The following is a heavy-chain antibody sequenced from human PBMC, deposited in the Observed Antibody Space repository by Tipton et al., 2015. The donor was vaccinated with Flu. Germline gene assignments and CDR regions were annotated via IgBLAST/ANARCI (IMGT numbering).Heavy chain of an antibody. CDR3: TKGRSVHYYDGSGYFEYDAFDM. J-gene: IGHJ3*02. D-gene: IGHD3-22*01. CDR2: ISWNSDKI. CDR1: GFTFENRG. Sequence: RSLRLSCAASGFTFENRGMHWVRQVPGKGLEWVSGISWNSDKIGYADSVKGRFTISRDNAKKSLYLQMNSLRSEDTARYHCTKGRSVHYYDGSGYFEYDAFDMWGQGTMVTVSS. V-gene: IGHV3-9*01.